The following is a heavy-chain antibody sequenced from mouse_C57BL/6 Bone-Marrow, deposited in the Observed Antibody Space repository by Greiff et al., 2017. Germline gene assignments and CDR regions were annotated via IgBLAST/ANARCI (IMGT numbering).Heavy chain of an antibody. CDR1: GYTFTSYW. J-gene: IGHJ3*01. Sequence: QVQLQQPGAELVRPGTSVKLSCKASGYTFTSYWMHWVKQRPGQGLEWIGVIDPTASYTNYNQKFKGKATLTVDTSSSTAYMQLSSLTSEDSAVFYCARRGSITPWFAYWGQGTLVTVSA. CDR2: IDPTASYT. V-gene: IGHV1-59*01. CDR3: ARRGSITPWFAY. D-gene: IGHD1-1*01.